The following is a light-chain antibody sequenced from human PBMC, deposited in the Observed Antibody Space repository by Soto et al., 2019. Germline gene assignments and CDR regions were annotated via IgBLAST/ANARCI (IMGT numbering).Light chain of an antibody. Sequence: DIQMTQSPSSLSASVGDRVTITCRASQSISSYLNWYQQKPGKAPKLLIYAASSLQSGVPSRFSGSGSGTDFTLTISSVQPEDFATYYCQQSYSTRLTFGQGTKVEIK. V-gene: IGKV1-39*01. CDR2: AAS. CDR3: QQSYSTRLT. CDR1: QSISSY. J-gene: IGKJ1*01.